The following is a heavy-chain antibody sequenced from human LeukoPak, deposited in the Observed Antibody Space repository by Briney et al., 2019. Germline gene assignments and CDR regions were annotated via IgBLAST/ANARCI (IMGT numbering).Heavy chain of an antibody. J-gene: IGHJ3*01. V-gene: IGHV3-23*01. CDR2: ISNSGGST. CDR3: ARSSDNSDSSGFHRGAFDV. Sequence: PGGSLRLSCAASGFTFSSYAMSWVRQAPGKGLEWVSAISNSGGSTYYADSVKGRFAISRDNPKNTLYLQMNSLRAEDTAVYYCARSSDNSDSSGFHRGAFDVWGQGTMVTVSS. CDR1: GFTFSSYA. D-gene: IGHD3-22*01.